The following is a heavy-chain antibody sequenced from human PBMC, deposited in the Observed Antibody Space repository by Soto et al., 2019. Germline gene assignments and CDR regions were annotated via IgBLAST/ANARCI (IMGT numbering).Heavy chain of an antibody. CDR3: SRRAPEGFDP. Sequence: SETLSLTCAVSGGSIGTSAYYWGWIRQAPGKGLEWIGSINHSGNTYLSPSLKDRVTMSVDTSKNSFSLKLRSATAADTGLYYCSRRAPEGFDPWGQGTLVTSPQ. CDR1: GGSIGTSAYY. J-gene: IGHJ5*02. CDR2: INHSGNT. V-gene: IGHV4-39*01.